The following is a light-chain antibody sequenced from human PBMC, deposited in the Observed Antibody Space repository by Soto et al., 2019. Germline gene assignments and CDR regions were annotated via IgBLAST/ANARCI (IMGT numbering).Light chain of an antibody. Sequence: DIQMTQSPSSLSASVGDRVTITCRASQAINNYLAWYQQKPGKVPKVLIYAASTLQSGVPSRFSGSGSGTDFTLTISSLQPEDVATYYCQNYNTAPWTFGQGTKVEIK. J-gene: IGKJ1*01. CDR3: QNYNTAPWT. CDR2: AAS. V-gene: IGKV1-27*01. CDR1: QAINNY.